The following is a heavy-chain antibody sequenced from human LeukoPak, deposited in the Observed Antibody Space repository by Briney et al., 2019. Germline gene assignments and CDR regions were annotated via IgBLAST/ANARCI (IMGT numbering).Heavy chain of an antibody. CDR1: GFTFSSYD. Sequence: GGSLRLSCAASGFTFSSYDMHWVRQATGKGLEWVSAIGTAGDTYYPGSVKGRFTISRENAKNSLYLQMNSLRAGDTAVYYCARESSSWHGGHYFDYWGQGTLVTVSS. CDR3: ARESSSWHGGHYFDY. CDR2: IGTAGDT. V-gene: IGHV3-13*01. D-gene: IGHD6-13*01. J-gene: IGHJ4*02.